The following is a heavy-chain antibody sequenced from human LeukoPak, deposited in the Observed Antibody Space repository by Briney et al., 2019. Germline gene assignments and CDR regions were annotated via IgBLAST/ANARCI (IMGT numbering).Heavy chain of an antibody. D-gene: IGHD3-22*01. CDR1: GGTFSSYA. V-gene: IGHV1-69*04. J-gene: IGHJ4*02. CDR2: IIPILGIA. Sequence: ASVKVSCKAFGGTFSSYAISWVRQAPGQGLEWMGRIIPILGIANYAQKFQGRVTITADKSTSTAYMELSSLRSEDTAVYYCAREENYYDSSGYYSGTHFDYWGQGTLVTVSS. CDR3: AREENYYDSSGYYSGTHFDY.